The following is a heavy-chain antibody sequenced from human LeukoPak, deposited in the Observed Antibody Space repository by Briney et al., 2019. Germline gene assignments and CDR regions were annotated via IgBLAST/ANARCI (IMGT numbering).Heavy chain of an antibody. D-gene: IGHD5-24*01. J-gene: IGHJ4*02. CDR1: GYTFTGYY. V-gene: IGHV1-2*02. CDR2: INPNSGGT. Sequence: ASVKVSCKASGYTFTGYYMHWVRQAPGQGLEWMGWINPNSGGTNYAQKFQGRVTMTRDTSISTAYMELSRLRSDDTAVYYCARDARWLQRQGYYFDYWGQGTLVTVSS. CDR3: ARDARWLQRQGYYFDY.